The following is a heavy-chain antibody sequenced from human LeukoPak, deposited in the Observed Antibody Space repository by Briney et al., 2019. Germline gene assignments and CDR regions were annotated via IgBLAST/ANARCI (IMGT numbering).Heavy chain of an antibody. D-gene: IGHD5-18*01. J-gene: IGHJ4*02. CDR2: ISYDGSNK. V-gene: IGHV3-30*18. Sequence: GGSLRLSCAASGFTFSSYGMHWVRQAPGKGLEWVAVISYDGSNKYYADSVKGRFTISRDNSKNTLYLQMNSLRAEDTAVYYCAKDKDSYEALYYFDYWGQGTLVTVSS. CDR1: GFTFSSYG. CDR3: AKDKDSYEALYYFDY.